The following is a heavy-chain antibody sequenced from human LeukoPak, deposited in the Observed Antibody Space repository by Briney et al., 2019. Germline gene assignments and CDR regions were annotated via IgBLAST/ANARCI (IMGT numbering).Heavy chain of an antibody. D-gene: IGHD3-22*01. CDR1: GGSISSGGYY. J-gene: IGHJ4*02. CDR2: IYYSGST. V-gene: IGHV4-31*03. Sequence: SETLSLTCTVSGGSISSGGYYWSWIRQHPGKGLEWIGYIYYSGSTYYNPSLKSRVTISVDTSKNQFSLKLSSVTAADTAVYYCARLTYYYDSSGNSPDYWGQGTPVAVSS. CDR3: ARLTYYYDSSGNSPDY.